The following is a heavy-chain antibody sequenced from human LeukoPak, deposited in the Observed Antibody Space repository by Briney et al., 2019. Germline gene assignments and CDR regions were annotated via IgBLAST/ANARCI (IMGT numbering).Heavy chain of an antibody. V-gene: IGHV3-33*03. CDR1: GFTFSSYG. J-gene: IGHJ4*02. D-gene: IGHD6-19*01. CDR2: IWYDGSNK. CDR3: ARGFRGWYYFDY. Sequence: PGRSLRLSCAASGFTFSSYGMHWVRQAPGKGLEWVAVIWYDGSNKYYADSVKGRFTISRDNAKNSLYLQMNSLRAEDTAVYYCARGFRGWYYFDYWGQGTVVTVSS.